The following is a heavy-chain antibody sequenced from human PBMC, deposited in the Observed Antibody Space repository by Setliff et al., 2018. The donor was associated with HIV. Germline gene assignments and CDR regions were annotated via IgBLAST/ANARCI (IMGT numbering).Heavy chain of an antibody. V-gene: IGHV4-61*02. CDR3: ATRPADSKWYGVFDY. D-gene: IGHD6-13*01. CDR1: GGSISSGSYY. CDR2: IYTSGST. Sequence: SETLSLTCTVSGGSISSGSYYWSWIRQPAGKGLEWIGRIYTSGSTNYNPSLKSRVTISVDTSKNQFSLKLSSVTAADTAVYYCATRPADSKWYGVFDYWGQGTLVTVS. J-gene: IGHJ4*02.